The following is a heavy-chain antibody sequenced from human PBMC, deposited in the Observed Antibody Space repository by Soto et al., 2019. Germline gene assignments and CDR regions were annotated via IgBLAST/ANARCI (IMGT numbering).Heavy chain of an antibody. CDR3: AGENSTGYYALGY. D-gene: IGHD6-19*01. CDR1: GGSISSGDDY. J-gene: IGHJ4*02. CDR2: IYYSGST. V-gene: IGHV4-30-4*01. Sequence: SETQSLTCTVSGGSISSGDDYWTWIRQPPGKGLEWIGYIYYSGSTYSNPSLKSRVTISIDTSKNQFSLKLSSVTAADTAVYYCAGENSTGYYALGYWGQGALVTVSS.